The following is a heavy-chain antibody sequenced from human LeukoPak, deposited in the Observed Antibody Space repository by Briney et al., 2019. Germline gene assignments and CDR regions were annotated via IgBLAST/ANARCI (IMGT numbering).Heavy chain of an antibody. Sequence: SETLSLTCTVSGGSISSSDYCWGWIRQPPGKGLEWIASIYYRGTTHYNPSHQSRVTMSVDTSKNQFSLKLSSVTAADTAVFFCSRHQSLAAFCSNSACPDFDYWGQGSLVTVSS. J-gene: IGHJ4*02. D-gene: IGHD2-2*01. CDR3: SRHQSLAAFCSNSACPDFDY. V-gene: IGHV4-39*01. CDR1: GGSISSSDYC. CDR2: IYYRGTT.